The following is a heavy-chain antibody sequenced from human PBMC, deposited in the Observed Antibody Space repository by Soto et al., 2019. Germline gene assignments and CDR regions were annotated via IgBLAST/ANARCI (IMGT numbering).Heavy chain of an antibody. CDR3: ARHTPAISISDH. D-gene: IGHD2-15*01. CDR1: GGSISSSSYY. J-gene: IGHJ4*02. CDR2: IYYSGST. Sequence: SETLSHTCTVSGGSISSSSYYWGWIRQPPGKGLEWIGSIYYSGSTYYNPSLKSRVTISVDTSKNQFSLKLSSVPAADTAVYYCARHTPAISISDHWGQGTLVTVSS. V-gene: IGHV4-39*01.